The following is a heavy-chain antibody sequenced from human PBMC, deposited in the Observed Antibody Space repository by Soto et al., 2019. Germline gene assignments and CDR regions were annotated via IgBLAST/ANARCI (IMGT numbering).Heavy chain of an antibody. J-gene: IGHJ6*03. Sequence: QVQLQESGPGLVKPSETLSLTCTVSGGSISSYYWSWIRQPPGKGLEWIGYIYYSGSPNYNPSLKSRVTISVDTSKNQFSLKLSSVTAADTAVYYCARRGGVRFLEWFDYYYMDVWGKGTTVTVSS. D-gene: IGHD3-3*01. CDR2: IYYSGSP. CDR3: ARRGGVRFLEWFDYYYMDV. CDR1: GGSISSYY. V-gene: IGHV4-59*08.